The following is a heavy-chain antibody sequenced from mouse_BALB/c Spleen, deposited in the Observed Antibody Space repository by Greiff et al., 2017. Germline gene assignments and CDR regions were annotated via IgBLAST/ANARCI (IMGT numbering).Heavy chain of an antibody. CDR1: GYAFSSSW. CDR2: IYPGDGDT. Sequence: QVQLKQSGPELVKPGASVKISCKASGYAFSSSWMNWVKQRPGQGLEWIGRIYPGDGDTNYNGKFKGKATLPADKSSSTAYMQLSSLTSVDSAVYFCARVRTTVVDAMDYWGQGTSVTVSS. CDR3: ARVRTTVVDAMDY. J-gene: IGHJ4*01. D-gene: IGHD1-1*01. V-gene: IGHV1-82*01.